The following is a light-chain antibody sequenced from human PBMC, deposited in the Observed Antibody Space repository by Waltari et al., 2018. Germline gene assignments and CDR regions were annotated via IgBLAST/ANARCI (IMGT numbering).Light chain of an antibody. CDR3: KQYDKLLLT. V-gene: IGKV1-33*01. CDR2: LAS. Sequence: DIQMTQSPSSLSASVGVRVTTSSHASQDIANYLNWYQQKPGKAPKLLIYLASNLESGVPARFSGSGSGTYFTFNISSLEPEDIATYYCKQYDKLLLTFGGGTKVEIK. CDR1: QDIANY. J-gene: IGKJ4*01.